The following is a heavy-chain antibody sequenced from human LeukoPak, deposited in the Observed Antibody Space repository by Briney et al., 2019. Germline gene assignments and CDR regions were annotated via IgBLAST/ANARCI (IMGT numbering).Heavy chain of an antibody. CDR1: GGSISSSSYY. J-gene: IGHJ4*02. V-gene: IGHV4-39*07. CDR2: IYYSGST. D-gene: IGHD1-1*01. CDR3: ARGNGVPVIGYFDY. Sequence: PSETLSLTCTVSGGSISSSSYYWGWIRQPPGKGLEWIGSIYYSGSTYYNPSLKSRVTISVDTSKNQFSLKLSSVTAADTAVYYCARGNGVPVIGYFDYWGQGTLVTASS.